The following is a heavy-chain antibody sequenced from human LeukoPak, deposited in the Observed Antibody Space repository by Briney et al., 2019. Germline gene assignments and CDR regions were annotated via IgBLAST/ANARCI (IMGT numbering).Heavy chain of an antibody. V-gene: IGHV4-39*07. CDR2: IYYSGST. J-gene: IGHJ4*02. D-gene: IGHD3-22*01. CDR3: ARGGDYDSEYYFDY. CDR1: GGSISSSSYY. Sequence: KPSETLSLTCTVSGGSISSSSYYWGWIRQPPGKGLEWIGSIYYSGSTYYNPSLKSRVTISVDTSKNQFSLKLSSVTAADTAVYYCARGGDYDSEYYFDYWGQGTLVTVSS.